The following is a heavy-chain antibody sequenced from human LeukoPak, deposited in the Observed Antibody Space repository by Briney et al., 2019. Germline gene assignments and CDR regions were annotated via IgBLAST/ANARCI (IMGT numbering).Heavy chain of an antibody. CDR1: GGSFSGYY. J-gene: IGHJ4*02. Sequence: ASETLSLTCAVYGGSFSGYYWSWIRQPPGKGLEWIGEINHSGSTNYNPSLKSRVTISVDTSKNQFSLKLSSVTAADTAVYYCARGPVATMVRGVKIGPPLDYWGQGTLVTVSS. D-gene: IGHD3-10*01. CDR2: INHSGST. CDR3: ARGPVATMVRGVKIGPPLDY. V-gene: IGHV4-34*01.